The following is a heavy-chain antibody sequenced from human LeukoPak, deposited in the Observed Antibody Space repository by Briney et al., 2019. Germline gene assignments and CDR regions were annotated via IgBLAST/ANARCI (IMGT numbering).Heavy chain of an antibody. J-gene: IGHJ4*02. D-gene: IGHD4-17*01. CDR2: IKQDGSEK. V-gene: IGHV3-7*01. CDR3: AREGLNGDYEDY. Sequence: GGSLRLSCVGSGFTVSSNYMNWVRQAPGKGLEWVANIKQDGSEKYYVDSVKGRFTISRDNAKNSLYLQMNSLRAEDTAVYYCAREGLNGDYEDYWGQGTLVTVSS. CDR1: GFTVSSNY.